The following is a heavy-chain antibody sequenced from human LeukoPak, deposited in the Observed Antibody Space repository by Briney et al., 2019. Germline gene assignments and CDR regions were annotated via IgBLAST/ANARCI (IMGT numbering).Heavy chain of an antibody. V-gene: IGHV4-39*07. CDR3: AIYHSGGYTSYFDY. Sequence: SETLSLTCTVSGGSVSSGTYYWGWIRQSPDMGLEWIGIISHSGITDYNPSLKSRVTISVDKSKNQFSLKLTSVTAADTAVYYCAIYHSGGYTSYFDYWGQGSLVTVSS. D-gene: IGHD3-22*01. CDR1: GGSVSSGTYY. J-gene: IGHJ4*02. CDR2: ISHSGIT.